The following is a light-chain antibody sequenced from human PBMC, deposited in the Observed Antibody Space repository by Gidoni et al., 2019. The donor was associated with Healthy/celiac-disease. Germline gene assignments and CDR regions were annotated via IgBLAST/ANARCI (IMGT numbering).Light chain of an antibody. CDR1: QSISSY. CDR3: QQSYSTPLYT. V-gene: IGKV1-39*01. Sequence: DIQMTQSPSSLSASVGDRVTITCRASQSISSYLNWYQQKPGKAPKLLIYAASSLQSGVPSRFSGSGSGTDFTLTIISLQPEDFATYYCQQSYSTPLYTFXXXTKLEIK. J-gene: IGKJ2*01. CDR2: AAS.